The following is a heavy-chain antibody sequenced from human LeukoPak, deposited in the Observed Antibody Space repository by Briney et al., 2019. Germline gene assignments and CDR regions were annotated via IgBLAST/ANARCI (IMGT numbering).Heavy chain of an antibody. CDR2: INPNSGGT. CDR3: ARKEGNWNSFDY. J-gene: IGHJ4*02. Sequence: GASVKVSCTASGYTFTGYYMHWVRQAPGQGLEWMGWINPNSGGTNYAQKFQGRVTMTRDTSISTAYMELSRLRSDDTAVYYCARKEGNWNSFDYWGQGTLVTVSS. D-gene: IGHD1-7*01. CDR1: GYTFTGYY. V-gene: IGHV1-2*02.